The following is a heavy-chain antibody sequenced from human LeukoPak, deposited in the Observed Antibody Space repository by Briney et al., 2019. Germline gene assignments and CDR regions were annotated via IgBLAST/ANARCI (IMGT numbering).Heavy chain of an antibody. J-gene: IGHJ4*02. V-gene: IGHV3-23*01. CDR1: GFTFITFD. Sequence: PGGSLRLSCAASGFTFITFDMSWVRQAPGKGLQWVSTISGAGGTTLFADSVKDRFSISRDNSNNKVFLQMNSLRVEDTAVYCCPKASDFDNSGSPIDVFDFWGQGLLVSVAS. D-gene: IGHD3-22*01. CDR3: PKASDFDNSGSPIDVFDF. CDR2: ISGAGGTT.